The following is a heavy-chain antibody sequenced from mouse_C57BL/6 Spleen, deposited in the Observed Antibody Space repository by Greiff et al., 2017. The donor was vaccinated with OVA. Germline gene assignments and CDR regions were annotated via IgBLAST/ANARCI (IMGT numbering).Heavy chain of an antibody. CDR1: GYTFTSYW. V-gene: IGHV1-5*01. Sequence: EVQLVESGAVLARPGASVKMSCKTSGYTFTSYWMHWVKQRPGQGLEWIGAIYPGNSDTSYNQKFKGKAKLTAVTSASTAYIELSSRTKEDSAVYYCTRVREYAMDDWGQGTSVTVSS. CDR2: IYPGNSDT. J-gene: IGHJ4*01. D-gene: IGHD1-1*01. CDR3: TRVREYAMDD.